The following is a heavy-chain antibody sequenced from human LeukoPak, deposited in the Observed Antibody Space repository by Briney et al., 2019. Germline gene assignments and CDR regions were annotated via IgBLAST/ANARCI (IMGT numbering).Heavy chain of an antibody. Sequence: PGGTLRLSCAASGFTFSSYSMNWVRQAPGKGLEWVSSISSSSSYIYYADSVKGRFTISRDNSKNTLYLQMNSLRADDTAVYYCAKLGVTTPVDYWGQGTLVTVSS. D-gene: IGHD4-17*01. CDR2: ISSSSSYI. CDR3: AKLGVTTPVDY. CDR1: GFTFSSYS. J-gene: IGHJ4*02. V-gene: IGHV3-21*04.